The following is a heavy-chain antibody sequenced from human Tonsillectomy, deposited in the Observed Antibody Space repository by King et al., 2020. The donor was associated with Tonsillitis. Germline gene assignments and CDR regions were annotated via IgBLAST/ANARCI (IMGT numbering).Heavy chain of an antibody. D-gene: IGHD6-6*01. J-gene: IGHJ4*02. CDR3: ASSIAADGGIDY. CDR2: IYYSGST. CDR1: GGSISSYY. V-gene: IGHV4-59*08. Sequence: QLQESDPGLVKPSETLSLTCTVSGGSISSYYWSWIRQPPGKGLEWLGYIYYSGSTNYNPSLKSRVTISVDTSKNQFSLKLSSVTAADTAGYYCASSIAADGGIDYWGQGTLVTVSS.